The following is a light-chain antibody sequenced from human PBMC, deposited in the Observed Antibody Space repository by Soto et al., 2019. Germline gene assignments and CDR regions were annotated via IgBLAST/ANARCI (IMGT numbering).Light chain of an antibody. CDR1: QSVSSRS. Sequence: EIVLTQSPATLSVSPGERATLSCRASQSVSSRSLAWYQQKPGQAPRLLISDASNRAADIPDRFSGSGSGTDFTLTINRLEPEDFAVYYCQQYAGSPRTFGQGTKVEIK. V-gene: IGKV3-20*01. J-gene: IGKJ1*01. CDR3: QQYAGSPRT. CDR2: DAS.